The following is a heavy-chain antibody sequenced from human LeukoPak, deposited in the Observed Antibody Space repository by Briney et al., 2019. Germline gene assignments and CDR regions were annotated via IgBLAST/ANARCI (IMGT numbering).Heavy chain of an antibody. CDR3: AKGSYYDSSGSFYFDY. CDR1: GFTFSSYA. CDR2: ISGSGDNT. D-gene: IGHD3-22*01. J-gene: IGHJ4*02. V-gene: IGHV3-23*01. Sequence: GGSLRLSCAASGFTFSSYAMSWVRQAPGKGLEWVSGISGSGDNTYYADSVKGRFTISRDNSKNTLYVQVNSLGTEDTDAYYCAKGSYYDSSGSFYFDYWGQGTLVTVSS.